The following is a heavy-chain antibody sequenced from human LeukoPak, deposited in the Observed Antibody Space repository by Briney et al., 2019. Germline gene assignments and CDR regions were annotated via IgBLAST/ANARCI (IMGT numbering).Heavy chain of an antibody. D-gene: IGHD4-17*01. CDR1: GFTFSSYW. CDR2: IRQDGSQK. Sequence: PGGSLRLSCAASGFTFSSYWMSWVRQAPGKWLEWVATIRQDGSQKYYVDSVKGRFTISRDNAKNSLYLQMNSLRAEDTAVYYCARESGSVTSEVDFDYWGQGTLVTVSS. CDR3: ARESGSVTSEVDFDY. J-gene: IGHJ4*02. V-gene: IGHV3-7*01.